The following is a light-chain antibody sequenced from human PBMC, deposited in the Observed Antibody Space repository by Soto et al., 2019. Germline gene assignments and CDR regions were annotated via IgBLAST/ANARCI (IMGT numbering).Light chain of an antibody. CDR1: QSVSSN. CDR3: QQYNNWPTIT. CDR2: GAS. Sequence: EIVMTQSPATLSASPRERATLSCRASQSVSSNLAWYQQKPGQAPRLLIYGASTRATGIPDRFSGSGCGTEFTLPISSLQSEDFSVYYCQQYNNWPTITFGQGTRLEIK. V-gene: IGKV3-15*01. J-gene: IGKJ5*01.